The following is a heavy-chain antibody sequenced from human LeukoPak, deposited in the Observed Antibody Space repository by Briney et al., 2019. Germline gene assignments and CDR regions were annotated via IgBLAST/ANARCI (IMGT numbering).Heavy chain of an antibody. CDR3: ARGPYYYGSSGYYIPYYGMDV. D-gene: IGHD3-22*01. Sequence: PSGTLSLTCAVSGGSISSSNWWSWVRQPPGKGLEWIGEIYHSGSTNYNPSLKSRVTISVDKSKNQFSLKLSSVTAAGTAVYYCARGPYYYGSSGYYIPYYGMDVWGQGTTVTVSS. J-gene: IGHJ6*02. CDR2: IYHSGST. V-gene: IGHV4-4*02. CDR1: GGSISSSNW.